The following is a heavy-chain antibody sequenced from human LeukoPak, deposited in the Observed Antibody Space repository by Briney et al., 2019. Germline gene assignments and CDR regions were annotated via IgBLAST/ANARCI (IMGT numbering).Heavy chain of an antibody. CDR3: ASIWSGSLDY. V-gene: IGHV3-21*01. CDR2: ITTSSQV. CDR1: GLTFTRYS. D-gene: IGHD3-3*01. J-gene: IGHJ4*02. Sequence: PGGSLRLSCGASGLTFTRYSMNWVRQAPGKGLEWVSYITTSSQVYYADSVKGRFSISRDNAKNSLYLQMDSLRAEDTAVYYCASIWSGSLDYWGQGTLVTVSS.